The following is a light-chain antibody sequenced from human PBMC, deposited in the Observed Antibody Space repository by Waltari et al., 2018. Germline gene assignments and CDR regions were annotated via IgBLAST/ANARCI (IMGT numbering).Light chain of an antibody. CDR2: DFT. CDR1: SSDVGGYNY. Sequence: QSALTQPASVSGSPGQAITISCPGTSSDVGGYNYVSWYQQPPGKAPKLLIFDFTQRPSGVSARFSGSKSGNTASLTISGLQAEDEADYYCASYPSTSIHVLFGGGTKLTVL. CDR3: ASYPSTSIHVL. J-gene: IGLJ2*01. V-gene: IGLV2-14*01.